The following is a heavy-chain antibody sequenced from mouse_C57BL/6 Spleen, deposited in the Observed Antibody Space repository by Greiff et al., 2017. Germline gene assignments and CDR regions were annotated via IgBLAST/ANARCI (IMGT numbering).Heavy chain of an antibody. J-gene: IGHJ2*01. D-gene: IGHD4-1*01. V-gene: IGHV3-6*01. CDR3: ARDGTGNYYFDY. CDR2: ISYDGSN. Sequence: EVKLMESGPGLVKPSQSLSLTCSVTGYSITSGYYWNWIRQFPGNKLEWMGYISYDGSNNYNPSLKNRISITRDTSKNQFFLKLNSVTTEDTATYYCARDGTGNYYFDYWGQGTTLTVSS. CDR1: GYSITSGYY.